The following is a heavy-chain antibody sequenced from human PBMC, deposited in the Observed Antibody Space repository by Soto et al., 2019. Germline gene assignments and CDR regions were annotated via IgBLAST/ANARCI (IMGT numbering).Heavy chain of an antibody. D-gene: IGHD3-9*01. CDR3: ARGVPKRVYYDILTGYTGFFAP. J-gene: IGHJ5*02. CDR2: IIPIFGTA. CDR1: GGTISSYA. V-gene: IGHV1-69*13. Sequence: GASVKVTCKACGGTISSYAISWVRQANRQGLEWMGGIIPIFGTANYAQKFQGRVTLTADESTSTAYVELSSLRYEDTAVYYCARGVPKRVYYDILTGYTGFFAPGGQETLVTVS.